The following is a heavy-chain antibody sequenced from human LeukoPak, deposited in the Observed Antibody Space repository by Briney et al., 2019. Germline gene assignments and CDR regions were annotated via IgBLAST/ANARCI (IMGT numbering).Heavy chain of an antibody. CDR1: GCTFSSYE. Sequence: GGSLRLSCAASGCTFSSYEMNWVREAPGKGLEWVSYISSSSSTIYYADSVKGRFTISRDNAKNSLYLQMNSLRAEDTAVYYCAELGITMIGGVWGKGNTVTISS. CDR3: AELGITMIGGV. V-gene: IGHV3-48*03. CDR2: ISSSSSTI. D-gene: IGHD3-10*02. J-gene: IGHJ6*04.